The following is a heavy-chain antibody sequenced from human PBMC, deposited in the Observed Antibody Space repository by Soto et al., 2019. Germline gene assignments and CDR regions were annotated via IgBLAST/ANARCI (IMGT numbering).Heavy chain of an antibody. V-gene: IGHV1-69*13. CDR1: RGTFSSYA. Sequence: ASVKVSCKASRGTFSSYAISWVRQAPGQGLEWMGGIIPIFGTANYAQKFQGRVTITADESTSTAYMELSSLRSEDTAVYYCARGHIVLMVYAQQYYFDYWGQGTLVTVSS. J-gene: IGHJ4*02. D-gene: IGHD2-8*01. CDR2: IIPIFGTA. CDR3: ARGHIVLMVYAQQYYFDY.